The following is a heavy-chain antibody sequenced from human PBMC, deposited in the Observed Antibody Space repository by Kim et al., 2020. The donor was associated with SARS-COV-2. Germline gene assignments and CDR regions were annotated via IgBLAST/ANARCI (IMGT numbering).Heavy chain of an antibody. J-gene: IGHJ5*02. CDR3: ARDSGGAAAGMSWFDP. V-gene: IGHV3-33*01. CDR1: GFTFSSYG. D-gene: IGHD6-13*01. Sequence: GGSLRLSCAASGFTFSSYGMHWVRQAPGKGLEWVAVIWYDGSNKYYADSVKGRFTISRDNSKNTLYLQMNSLRAEDTAVYYCARDSGGAAAGMSWFDPWGQGTLVTVSS. CDR2: IWYDGSNK.